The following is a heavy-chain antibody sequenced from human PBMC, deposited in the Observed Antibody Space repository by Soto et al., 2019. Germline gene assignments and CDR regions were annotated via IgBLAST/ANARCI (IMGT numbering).Heavy chain of an antibody. CDR1: GYTFTSYA. Sequence: QVQLVQSGAEVKKPGASVKASCKASGYTFTSYAMHWVRQAPGQRLEWMGWINAGNGNTKYSKKFQGRVTITSDTSASTAYTELSSLRSEDTAVYYCARPSEGGYNYGYWGQGTLVTVSS. V-gene: IGHV1-3*01. J-gene: IGHJ4*02. CDR2: INAGNGNT. D-gene: IGHD5-12*01. CDR3: ARPSEGGYNYGY.